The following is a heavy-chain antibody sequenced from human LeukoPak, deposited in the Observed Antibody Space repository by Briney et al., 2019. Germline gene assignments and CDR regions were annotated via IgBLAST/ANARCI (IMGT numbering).Heavy chain of an antibody. Sequence: QPGGSLRLSCAASGFTFSSYAMNWVRQAPGKGLEWVAVISYDGSNKYYADSVKGRFTISRDNSKNTLYLQMNSLRAEDTAAYYCAKGDGLDYWGQGTLVTVSS. J-gene: IGHJ4*02. CDR1: GFTFSSYA. CDR2: ISYDGSNK. CDR3: AKGDGLDY. V-gene: IGHV3-30*18.